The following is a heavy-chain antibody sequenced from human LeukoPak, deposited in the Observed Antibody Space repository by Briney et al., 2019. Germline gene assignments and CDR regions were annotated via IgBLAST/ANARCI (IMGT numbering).Heavy chain of an antibody. D-gene: IGHD6-13*01. J-gene: IGHJ6*03. V-gene: IGHV3-48*01. CDR3: ARVVIAAAGAFYMDV. CDR2: ISSSSSTI. CDR1: GFTFSSYS. Sequence: GGSLRLSCAASGFTFSSYSMNWVRQAPGEGLEWVSYISSSSSTIYYADSVKGRFTISRDNAKNSLYLQMNSPRAEDTAVYYCARVVIAAAGAFYMDVWGKGTTVTVSS.